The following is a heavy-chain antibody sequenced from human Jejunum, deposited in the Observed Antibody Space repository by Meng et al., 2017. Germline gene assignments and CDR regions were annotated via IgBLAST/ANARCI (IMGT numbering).Heavy chain of an antibody. J-gene: IGHJ4*02. CDR2: IIPSISDA. D-gene: IGHD3-3*01. V-gene: IGHV1-2*06. CDR1: GYTFIDAY. Sequence: QLQLGQAGAEVKKPGASVKVSCKASGYTFIDAYVHWVRQAPGQGLEWMGRIIPSISDAGSAQKFQGRVTLTWDTSISTAYMELSSLRSDDTATYYCARDGGYYDLDYWGQGTLVTVSS. CDR3: ARDGGYYDLDY.